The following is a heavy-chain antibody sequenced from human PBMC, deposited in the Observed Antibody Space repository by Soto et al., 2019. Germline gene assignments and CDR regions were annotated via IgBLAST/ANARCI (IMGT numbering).Heavy chain of an antibody. CDR2: IKQDGSEK. J-gene: IGHJ4*02. V-gene: IGHV3-7*01. Sequence: PGGSLRLSCAASGFTFSSYWMSWVRQAPGKGLEWVANIKQDGSEKYYVDSVKGRFTISRDNAKNSLYLQMNSLRAEDTAVYYCARDPAYDCSSTSCYSPYDYWGQGTLVTVSS. CDR3: ARDPAYDCSSTSCYSPYDY. D-gene: IGHD2-2*01. CDR1: GFTFSSYW.